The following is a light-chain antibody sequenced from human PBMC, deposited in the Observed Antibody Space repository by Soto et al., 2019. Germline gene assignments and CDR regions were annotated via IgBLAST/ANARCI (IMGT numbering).Light chain of an antibody. V-gene: IGKV1-5*01. CDR2: DAS. CDR1: QSISSW. Sequence: DIQMTQSPSTLSASVGDRVTITCRASQSISSWLAWYQQKPGKAPKILIYDASSLESGVPSRFSGSGSGTEFTLTISSLQPYDFATYYCQQYNSYPWTFGQGTKVEIK. CDR3: QQYNSYPWT. J-gene: IGKJ1*01.